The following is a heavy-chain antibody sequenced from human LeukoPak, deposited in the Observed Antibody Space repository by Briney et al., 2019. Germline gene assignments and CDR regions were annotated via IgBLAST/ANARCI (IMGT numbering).Heavy chain of an antibody. CDR3: ALHGGSI. Sequence: QPGGSLRLSCAASGFTFSNYAMSWVRQAPGKGLEWVSAISGSGDSTYYADSVKGRFTISRDNSKSTLYVQMNSLRAEDTAVYYCALHGGSIWGQGTMVTVSS. V-gene: IGHV3-23*01. CDR1: GFTFSNYA. D-gene: IGHD6-25*01. J-gene: IGHJ3*02. CDR2: ISGSGDST.